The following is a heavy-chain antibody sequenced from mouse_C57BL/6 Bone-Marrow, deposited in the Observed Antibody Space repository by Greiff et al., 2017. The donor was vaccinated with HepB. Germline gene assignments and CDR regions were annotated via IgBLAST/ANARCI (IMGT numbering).Heavy chain of an antibody. D-gene: IGHD2-10*01. CDR2: ISNGGGST. Sequence: EVQLQQSGAGLVQPGGSLKLSCAASGFTFSDSYMYWVRQTPEKRLEWVAYISNGGGSTYYPDTIKGSFTISRDNAKNTPYLQMSRLKSEDTAMYYCERPYKRGGVAYWGQGTLVTVSA. CDR1: GFTFSDSY. J-gene: IGHJ3*01. CDR3: ERPYKRGGVAY. V-gene: IGHV5-12*01.